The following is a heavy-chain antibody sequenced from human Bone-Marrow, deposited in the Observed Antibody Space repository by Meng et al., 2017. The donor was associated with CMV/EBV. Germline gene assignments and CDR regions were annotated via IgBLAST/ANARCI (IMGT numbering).Heavy chain of an antibody. J-gene: IGHJ6*02. CDR2: INSNGSST. CDR1: GFTFSSYW. D-gene: IGHD1-1*01. CDR3: ARAGAGLPERNGMDV. Sequence: GESLKISCAASGFTFSSYWMSWVRQAPGKGLVWVSRINSNGSSTNYADSVKGRFTISRDNTRNTLDLQMNSLRAEDTAVYYCARAGAGLPERNGMDVWGQGATVTVSS. V-gene: IGHV3-74*01.